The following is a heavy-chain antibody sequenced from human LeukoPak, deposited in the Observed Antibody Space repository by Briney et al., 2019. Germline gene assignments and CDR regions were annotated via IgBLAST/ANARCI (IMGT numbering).Heavy chain of an antibody. J-gene: IGHJ4*02. CDR3: AKDLLRIPSIDY. D-gene: IGHD2-15*01. V-gene: IGHV3-30*18. CDR2: ISYDGSDK. Sequence: GGSLRLSCAASGFTFSNYAMSWVRQAPGKGLEWVAVISYDGSDKYYADSVKGRFTISRDNSKNTLYLQVNSLRAEDTAVYYCAKDLLRIPSIDYWGQGTLVTVSS. CDR1: GFTFSNYA.